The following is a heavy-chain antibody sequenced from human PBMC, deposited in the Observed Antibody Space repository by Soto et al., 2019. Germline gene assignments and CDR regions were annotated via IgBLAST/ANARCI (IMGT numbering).Heavy chain of an antibody. CDR1: GFTFSSYT. J-gene: IGHJ6*02. CDR2: ISYDGSDK. D-gene: IGHD2-2*01. Sequence: QGQLVESGGGVVQPGRSLRLSCAASGFTFSSYTMHWVRQAPGKGLEWVAVISYDGSDKYYADSVKGRFTISRDNSKNTLYLQMNSLRVEDTAVHYCAREDCISSCCYGMDVWGQGTTVTVS. V-gene: IGHV3-30-3*01. CDR3: AREDCISSCCYGMDV.